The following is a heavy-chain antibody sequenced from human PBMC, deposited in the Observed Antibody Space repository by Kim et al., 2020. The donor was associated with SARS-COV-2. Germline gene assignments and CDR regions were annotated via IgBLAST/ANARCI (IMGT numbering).Heavy chain of an antibody. CDR3: SKDWLWFGEQHDAFDI. J-gene: IGHJ3*02. CDR1: GFTFSSYA. Sequence: GGSLRLSCAASGFTFSSYAMSWVRQAPGKGLEWVSAISGSGGSTYYADSVKGRFTISRDNSKNTLYLQMNSLRAEDTAVYYCSKDWLWFGEQHDAFDIWGQGTMVTVSS. D-gene: IGHD3-10*01. CDR2: ISGSGGST. V-gene: IGHV3-23*01.